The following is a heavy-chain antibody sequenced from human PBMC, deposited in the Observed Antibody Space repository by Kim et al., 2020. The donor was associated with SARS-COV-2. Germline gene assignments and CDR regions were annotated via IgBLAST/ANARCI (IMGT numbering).Heavy chain of an antibody. J-gene: IGHJ4*02. CDR2: ISAYNGNT. D-gene: IGHD3-9*01. CDR1: GYTFTSYG. CDR3: ARSPDRDILTGYYLL. Sequence: ASVKVSCKASGYTFTSYGISWVRQAPGQGLEWMGWISAYNGNTNYAQKLQGRVTMTTDTSTSTAYMELRSLRSDDTAVYYCARSPDRDILTGYYLLWGQGTLVTVSS. V-gene: IGHV1-18*01.